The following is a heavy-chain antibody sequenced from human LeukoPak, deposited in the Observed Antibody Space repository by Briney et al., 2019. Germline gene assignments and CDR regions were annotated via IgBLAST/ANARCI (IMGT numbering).Heavy chain of an antibody. CDR2: ISGSGSGGST. D-gene: IGHD6-13*01. CDR3: AKDKRIRSIAAAGPHFDY. V-gene: IGHV3-23*01. J-gene: IGHJ4*02. Sequence: GGSLRLSCAASGFIFSSYGMTWVRQAPGKALEWVSAISGSGSGGSTYYADSVKGWFTISRDNSKNTLYLQMNSLRAEDTAVYYCAKDKRIRSIAAAGPHFDYWGQGTLVTVSS. CDR1: GFIFSSYG.